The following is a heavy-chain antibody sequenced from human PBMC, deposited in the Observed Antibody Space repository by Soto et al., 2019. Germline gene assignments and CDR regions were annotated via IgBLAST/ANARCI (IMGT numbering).Heavy chain of an antibody. J-gene: IGHJ3*02. CDR1: GPSFSSYP. D-gene: IGHD1-20*01. CDR2: ISGSGDTT. CDR3: AKGAGMTPDGFDI. Sequence: GSLPLSYAASGPSFSSYPMTWVRQAPGKGLEWVSAISGSGDTTLYAAPVRGRLIISRDNSKNTLYLQMNSLRAEDTAVYYCAKGAGMTPDGFDIWGQGTMVTVSS. V-gene: IGHV3-23*01.